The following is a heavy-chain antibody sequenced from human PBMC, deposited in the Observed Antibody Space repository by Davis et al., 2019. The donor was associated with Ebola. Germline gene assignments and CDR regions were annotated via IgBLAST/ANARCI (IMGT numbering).Heavy chain of an antibody. D-gene: IGHD4-17*01. V-gene: IGHV1-18*04. CDR1: GYTFTSYG. Sequence: ASVKVSCKASGYTFTSYGISWVRQAPGQGLEWMGWISAYNGNTNYAQKLQGRVTMTRDTSISTAYMELSRLRSDDTAVYYCASGTTVTTGFDNWGQGTLVTVSS. J-gene: IGHJ4*02. CDR3: ASGTTVTTGFDN. CDR2: ISAYNGNT.